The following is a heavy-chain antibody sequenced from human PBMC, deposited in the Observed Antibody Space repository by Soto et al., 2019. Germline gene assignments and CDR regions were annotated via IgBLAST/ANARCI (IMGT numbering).Heavy chain of an antibody. V-gene: IGHV1-2*02. CDR1: GYTFSAYY. CDR3: ARGGTFAYDTSGYSVY. Sequence: QVHLVQSGAEVKKPGASVKVSCKTSGYTFSAYYMHWVRQAPGQGLEWMGWINPKSGGTLYAQKFQGRVTMTRDTSINTAYMELSRLRSDDTAVYYCARGGTFAYDTSGYSVYWGQGTLVTVSS. D-gene: IGHD3-22*01. J-gene: IGHJ4*02. CDR2: INPKSGGT.